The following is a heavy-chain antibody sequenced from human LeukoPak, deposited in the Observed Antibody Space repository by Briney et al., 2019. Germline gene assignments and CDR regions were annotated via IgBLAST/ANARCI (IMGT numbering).Heavy chain of an antibody. CDR2: ISAYNGNT. Sequence: ASVKVSCKASGYTFTSCGISWVRQAPGQGLEWMGWISAYNGNTNYAQKLQGRVTMATDTSTSTAYMELRSLRSDDTAVYYCARDVVRVGSNWFDPWGQGTLVTVSS. J-gene: IGHJ5*02. CDR1: GYTFTSCG. V-gene: IGHV1-18*01. D-gene: IGHD1-26*01. CDR3: ARDVVRVGSNWFDP.